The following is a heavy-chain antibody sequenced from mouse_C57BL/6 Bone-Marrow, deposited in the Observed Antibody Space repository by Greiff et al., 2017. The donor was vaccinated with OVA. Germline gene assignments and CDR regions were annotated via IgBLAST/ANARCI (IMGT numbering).Heavy chain of an antibody. CDR2: IDPAHGNT. D-gene: IGHD6-2*01. J-gene: IGHJ2*01. CDR3: ARGDFVGLDY. CDR1: GFNIKHTY. Sequence: EVQLQQSVAELVRPGASVKLSCTASGFNIKHTYMHWVKQRPEQGLEWIGRIDPAHGNTKYAPKFQGKATITADTSSNTAYLQLSSLTSEDTAIYYCARGDFVGLDYWGQGTTLTVSS. V-gene: IGHV14-3*01.